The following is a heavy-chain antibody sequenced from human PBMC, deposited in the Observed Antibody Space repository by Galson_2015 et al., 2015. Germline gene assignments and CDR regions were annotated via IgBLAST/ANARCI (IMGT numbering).Heavy chain of an antibody. D-gene: IGHD3-22*01. CDR3: ARDARPDYYASSGFYFDI. V-gene: IGHV3-11*01. J-gene: IGHJ3*02. Sequence: VKGRFTISRDNAQNSLYLEMSSLRAEDTAVYYCARDARPDYYASSGFYFDIWGQGTMVIVSS.